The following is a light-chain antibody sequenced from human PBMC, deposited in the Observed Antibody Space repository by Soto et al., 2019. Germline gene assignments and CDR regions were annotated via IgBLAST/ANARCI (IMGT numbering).Light chain of an antibody. V-gene: IGLV1-47*01. CDR3: AAWDDSLSALL. Sequence: QSVLTQPPSASGTPGQKVTISCSGSSSNIGSNHVYWYQQFPGLAPRLLIYRSDQRPSGVPDRFSGSKSGTSASLAISGLRSEDEADYYCAAWDDSLSALLFGGGTKLTVL. CDR2: RSD. CDR1: SSNIGSNH. J-gene: IGLJ2*01.